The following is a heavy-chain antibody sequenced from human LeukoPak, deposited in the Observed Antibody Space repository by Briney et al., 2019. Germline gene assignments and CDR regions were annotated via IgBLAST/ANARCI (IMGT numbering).Heavy chain of an antibody. D-gene: IGHD3-10*01. V-gene: IGHV1-69*04. CDR2: IIPILGIA. CDR3: ARERGPYGSGRHSFDY. CDR1: GGTFSSYA. J-gene: IGHJ4*02. Sequence: GASVKVSCKASGGTFSSYAISWVRQAPGQGLEWMGRIIPILGIANYAQKFQGRVTITADKSTSTAYMELSSLRSEDTAVYYCARERGPYGSGRHSFDYWGQGTLVTVSS.